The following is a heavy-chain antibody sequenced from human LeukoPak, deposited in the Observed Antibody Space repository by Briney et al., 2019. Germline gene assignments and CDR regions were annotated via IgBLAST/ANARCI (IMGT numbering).Heavy chain of an antibody. Sequence: GRSLRLSCAAAGFTVSSYDMHWVRQATGKGLEWVSAIGTAGDTYYPGSVKGRFTISRENAKNYLYLQMNSLRAGDTAVYYCARGVGYGSGSYYNGEFDYWGQGTLVTVSS. CDR1: GFTVSSYD. CDR3: ARGVGYGSGSYYNGEFDY. CDR2: IGTAGDT. V-gene: IGHV3-13*01. J-gene: IGHJ4*02. D-gene: IGHD3-10*01.